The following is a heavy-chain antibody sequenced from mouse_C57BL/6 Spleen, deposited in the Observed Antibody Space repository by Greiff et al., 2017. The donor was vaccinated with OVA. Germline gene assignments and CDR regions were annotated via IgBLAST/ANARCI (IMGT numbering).Heavy chain of an antibody. D-gene: IGHD1-1*02. CDR2: IDPETGGT. Sequence: VKLMESGAELVRPGASVTLSCKASGYTFTDYEMHWVKQTPVHGLEWIGAIDPETGGTAYNQKFKGKAILTADKSSSTAYMELRSLTSEDSAVYYCTPPLGGMIWFAYWGQGTLVTVSA. CDR3: TPPLGGMIWFAY. V-gene: IGHV1-15*01. J-gene: IGHJ3*01. CDR1: GYTFTDYE.